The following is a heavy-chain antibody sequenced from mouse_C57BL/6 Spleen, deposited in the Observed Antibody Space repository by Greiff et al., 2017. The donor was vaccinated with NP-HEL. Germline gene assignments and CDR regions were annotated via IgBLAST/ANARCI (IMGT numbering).Heavy chain of an antibody. V-gene: IGHV1-55*01. CDR1: GYTFTSYW. Sequence: VQLQQPGAELVKPGASVKMSCKASGYTFTSYWITWVKQRPGQGLEWIGDIYPGSGSTNYNEKFKSKATLTVETSSSTAYMQLSSLTSEDSAVYYCARSYYYGSSYGYWGQGTTLTVSS. CDR2: IYPGSGST. D-gene: IGHD1-1*01. J-gene: IGHJ2*01. CDR3: ARSYYYGSSYGY.